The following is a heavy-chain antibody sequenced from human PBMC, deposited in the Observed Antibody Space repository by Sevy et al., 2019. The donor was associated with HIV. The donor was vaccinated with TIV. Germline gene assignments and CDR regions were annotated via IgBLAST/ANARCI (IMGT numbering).Heavy chain of an antibody. J-gene: IGHJ4*02. CDR2: IRNKADSYTT. CDR1: GFTFSDHY. D-gene: IGHD6-13*01. CDR3: ATHAGIAAAGRVFDY. Sequence: GGSLRLSCAASGFTFSDHYMEWVRQAPGKGLEWVGRIRNKADSYTTEYAASVKGRFTISRDESKNSLYVQMNSLKTEDTAVYYCATHAGIAAAGRVFDYWGQGTLVTVSS. V-gene: IGHV3-72*01.